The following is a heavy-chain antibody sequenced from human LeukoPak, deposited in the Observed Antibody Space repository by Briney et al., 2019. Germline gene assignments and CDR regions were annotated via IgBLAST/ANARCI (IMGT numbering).Heavy chain of an antibody. CDR2: INGRGGST. CDR1: GFTFSSYA. D-gene: IGHD2-21*02. J-gene: IGHJ4*02. CDR3: AKDPTQHCGGDCYSSGYFDY. V-gene: IGHV3-23*01. Sequence: GGSLRLSCAASGFTFSSYAMRWVRQAPGRGLEWVSAINGRGGSTNYADSVKGRFTISRDNSKNTLYLQMQSLRAEDTAVYYCAKDPTQHCGGDCYSSGYFDYWGQGTLVTVSS.